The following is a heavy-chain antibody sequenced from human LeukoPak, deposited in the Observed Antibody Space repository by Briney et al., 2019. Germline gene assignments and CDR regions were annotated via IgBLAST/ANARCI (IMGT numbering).Heavy chain of an antibody. Sequence: SSVTVSFKSSVGTFSSYAINWVGQAPGQGLEWMGRIIPNFCTANIAQKFQGRVTITTDESTSTAYMELSSLRSEYTAVYYCARAPSYEFWSPSNWFDPWGQGTLVTVSS. CDR1: VGTFSSYA. J-gene: IGHJ5*02. D-gene: IGHD3-3*01. CDR3: ARAPSYEFWSPSNWFDP. CDR2: IIPNFCTA. V-gene: IGHV1-69*05.